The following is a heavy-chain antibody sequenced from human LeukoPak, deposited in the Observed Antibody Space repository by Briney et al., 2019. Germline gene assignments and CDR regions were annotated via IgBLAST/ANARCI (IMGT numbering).Heavy chain of an antibody. CDR1: GFTFSSYA. CDR3: AKVKEYYYDSSAYYTPSFFDY. D-gene: IGHD3-22*01. Sequence: GGSLRLSCAASGFTFSSYAMSWVRQAPGKGLEWVSAISGSGGSTYYADSVKGRFTISRDNSKNTLYLQMNSLRAEDTAVYYCAKVKEYYYDSSAYYTPSFFDYWGQGTLVTVSS. V-gene: IGHV3-23*01. J-gene: IGHJ4*02. CDR2: ISGSGGST.